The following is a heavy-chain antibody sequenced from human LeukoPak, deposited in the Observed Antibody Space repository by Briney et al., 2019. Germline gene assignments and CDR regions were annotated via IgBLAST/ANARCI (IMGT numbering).Heavy chain of an antibody. CDR3: ARDHNWGPDY. Sequence: ASVNASSPASAYTPPDQQSHSPPQAPGQGIEWMGWIHPGRGDTNIAQEFQGRVSLTRDMSISTAYIELSRLTSDDTAVYYCARDHNWGPDYWGQGTLVSVSS. V-gene: IGHV1-2*02. CDR1: AYTPPDQQ. CDR2: IHPGRGDT. J-gene: IGHJ4*02. D-gene: IGHD7-27*01.